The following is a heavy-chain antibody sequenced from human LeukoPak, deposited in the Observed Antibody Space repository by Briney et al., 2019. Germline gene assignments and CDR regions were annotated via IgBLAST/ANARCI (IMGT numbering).Heavy chain of an antibody. CDR3: ARGGLISLANTPLGAFDL. D-gene: IGHD4/OR15-4a*01. J-gene: IGHJ3*01. CDR2: IYYSGST. CDR1: GGSIRSYF. V-gene: IGHV4-59*12. Sequence: SETLSLTCTVSGGSIRSYFWSWIRQPPGKGLEWIGYIYYSGSTDSNPSLKSRVTISVDTSKNQFSLQLNSVTPEDTAVYYCARGGLISLANTPLGAFDLWGQGTMVSVSS.